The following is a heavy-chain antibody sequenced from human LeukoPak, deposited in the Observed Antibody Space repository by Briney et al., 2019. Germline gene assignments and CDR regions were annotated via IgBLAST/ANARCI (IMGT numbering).Heavy chain of an antibody. D-gene: IGHD3-10*01. V-gene: IGHV4-59*01. CDR2: IYSSGST. CDR3: ARSQNYYGSGDY. CDR1: GGSINSYY. J-gene: IGHJ4*02. Sequence: SETLSLTCTVSGGSINSYYWSWIRQPPGKGLEWIGYIYSSGSTNYNPSLKSRVIISVDTSKNQFSLKLSSVTAADTAVYYCARSQNYYGSGDYWSQGTLVTVSS.